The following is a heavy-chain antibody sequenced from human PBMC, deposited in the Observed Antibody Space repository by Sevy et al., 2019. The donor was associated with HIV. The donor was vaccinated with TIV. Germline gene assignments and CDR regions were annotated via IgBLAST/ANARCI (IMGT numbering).Heavy chain of an antibody. CDR2: ISYDGSNK. Sequence: GGSLRLSCAASGFTFSSYAMHWVRQAPGKGLEWVAVISYDGSNKYYADSVKGRFTISRDNSKNTRYLQMNSLRAGDTAVYYCAREGIMITFGGVIVIQGWFDPWGQGTLVTVSS. CDR3: AREGIMITFGGVIVIQGWFDP. CDR1: GFTFSSYA. D-gene: IGHD3-16*02. V-gene: IGHV3-30*04. J-gene: IGHJ5*02.